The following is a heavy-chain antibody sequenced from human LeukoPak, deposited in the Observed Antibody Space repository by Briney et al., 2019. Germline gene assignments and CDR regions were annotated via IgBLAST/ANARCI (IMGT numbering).Heavy chain of an antibody. Sequence: SETLSLTCSVSGGSISTYFWSWIRQPPGKGLEWIGYIHYSGSTNYNPSLKSRVTISVDTSKNQFSLKLSSVTAADTAVYYCARDAFYGGNQFFDYWGQGTLVTVSS. CDR1: GGSISTYF. D-gene: IGHD4-23*01. CDR2: IHYSGST. CDR3: ARDAFYGGNQFFDY. V-gene: IGHV4-59*01. J-gene: IGHJ4*02.